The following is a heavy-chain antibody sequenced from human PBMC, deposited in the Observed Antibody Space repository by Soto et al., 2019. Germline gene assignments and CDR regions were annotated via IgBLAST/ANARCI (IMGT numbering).Heavy chain of an antibody. Sequence: GGSLRLSCAASGFTFRNYAMSWVRQAPGKGLEWVSSIRSSSGNKYYADSVKGRFTISRDNAKNSLYLQMNSLRAEDTAVYYCARDHDYIWGSYRSPFHYWGQGTLVTVSS. J-gene: IGHJ4*02. V-gene: IGHV3-21*01. CDR3: ARDHDYIWGSYRSPFHY. CDR1: GFTFRNYA. CDR2: IRSSSGNK. D-gene: IGHD3-16*02.